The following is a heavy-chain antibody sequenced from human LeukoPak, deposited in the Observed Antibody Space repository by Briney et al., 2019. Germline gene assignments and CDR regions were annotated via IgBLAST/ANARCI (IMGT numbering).Heavy chain of an antibody. Sequence: GESLKISCKGSGYSFTSYWIGWVRQMPGKGLEWMGIIYPGDSDTRYSPSFQGQVTISADKSSSTAYLQWSSLKASDTAMYYCARRRTDYYDSSGYWDYWGQGTLVTVSS. CDR3: ARRRTDYYDSSGYWDY. CDR1: GYSFTSYW. V-gene: IGHV5-51*01. CDR2: IYPGDSDT. D-gene: IGHD3-22*01. J-gene: IGHJ4*02.